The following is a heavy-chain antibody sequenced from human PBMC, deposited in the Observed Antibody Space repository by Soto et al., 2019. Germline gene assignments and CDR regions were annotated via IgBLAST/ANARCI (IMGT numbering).Heavy chain of an antibody. D-gene: IGHD3-10*01. Sequence: PSETLSLTCTVSGGSISSGGYYWSWIRQHPGKGLEWIGYIYYSGSTYYNPSLKSRVTISVDTSKNQFSLKLSSVTAADTAVYYCARDVRTPTYYYYGMDVWGQGTTVTVSS. CDR1: GGSISSGGYY. V-gene: IGHV4-31*03. J-gene: IGHJ6*02. CDR3: ARDVRTPTYYYYGMDV. CDR2: IYYSGST.